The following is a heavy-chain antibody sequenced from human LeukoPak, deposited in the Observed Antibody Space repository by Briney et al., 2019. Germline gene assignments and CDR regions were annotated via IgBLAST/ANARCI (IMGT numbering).Heavy chain of an antibody. Sequence: SETLSLTCAVYGGSFSGYYWSWIRRPPGKGLEWIGEINHSGSTNYNPSLKSRVTISVDTSKNQFSLKLSSVTAADTAVYYCARVAYDFWSGYYSQPSFDYWGQGTLVTVSS. CDR2: INHSGST. CDR3: ARVAYDFWSGYYSQPSFDY. CDR1: GGSFSGYY. J-gene: IGHJ4*02. V-gene: IGHV4-34*01. D-gene: IGHD3-3*01.